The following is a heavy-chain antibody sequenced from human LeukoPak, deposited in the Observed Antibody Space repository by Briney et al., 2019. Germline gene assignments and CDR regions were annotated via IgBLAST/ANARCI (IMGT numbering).Heavy chain of an antibody. CDR1: GGSISSSSYY. V-gene: IGHV4-39*07. J-gene: IGHJ4*02. CDR2: IYYSGST. CDR3: ARDPGSYSSGWRRRGDYFDY. Sequence: PSETLSLTCTVSGGSISSSSYYWGWIRQPPGKGLGWIGSIYYSGSTYYNPSRKSRVTISVDKSKNEFSLKLSSVTAADTAVYYCARDPGSYSSGWRRRGDYFDYWGQGTLVTVSS. D-gene: IGHD6-19*01.